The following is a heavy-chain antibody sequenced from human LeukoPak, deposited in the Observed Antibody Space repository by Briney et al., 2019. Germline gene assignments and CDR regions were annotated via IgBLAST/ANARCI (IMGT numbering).Heavy chain of an antibody. CDR3: PRSSAYCTNGVCYQGGY. CDR1: GFTFSSYS. D-gene: IGHD2-8*01. Sequence: PGGSLRLSCAASGFTFSSYSMDWVRQAPGKGLEWVSSITISSSYIYYADSVKGRFTTSRDNAKNSLYLQMNSLRAEDTAVYYCPRSSAYCTNGVCYQGGYWGQGTLVTVSS. CDR2: ITISSSYI. J-gene: IGHJ4*02. V-gene: IGHV3-21*04.